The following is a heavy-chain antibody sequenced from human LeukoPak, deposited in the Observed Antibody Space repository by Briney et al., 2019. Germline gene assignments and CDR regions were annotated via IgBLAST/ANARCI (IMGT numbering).Heavy chain of an antibody. D-gene: IGHD4-17*01. J-gene: IGHJ5*02. V-gene: IGHV3-23*01. CDR1: GFTFSSYA. Sequence: GGSLRLSCAASGFTFSSYAMSWVRQAPGKGLEWVSAISGSGGSTYYADSVKGRFTISRDNSKNTLYLQMNSLRAEDTAVYYCARDDYGDYGNWFDPWGQGTLVTVSS. CDR2: ISGSGGST. CDR3: ARDDYGDYGNWFDP.